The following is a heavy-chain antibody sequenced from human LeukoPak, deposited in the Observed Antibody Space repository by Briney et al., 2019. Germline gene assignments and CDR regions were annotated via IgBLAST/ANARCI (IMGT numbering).Heavy chain of an antibody. CDR1: GYTFTGYY. Sequence: ASVKVSCKASGYTFTGYYMHWVRQAPGQGLEWMGWINPNSGGTNYAQKFQGRVTMTRDTSISTAYMELNRLRSDDTAVYYCARAPKRLGSPSFSPTPDYWGQGTLVTVSS. J-gene: IGHJ4*02. V-gene: IGHV1-2*02. CDR2: INPNSGGT. CDR3: ARAPKRLGSPSFSPTPDY. D-gene: IGHD2/OR15-2a*01.